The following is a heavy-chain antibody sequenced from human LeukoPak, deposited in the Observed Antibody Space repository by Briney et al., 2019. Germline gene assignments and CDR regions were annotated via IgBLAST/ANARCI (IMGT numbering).Heavy chain of an antibody. CDR2: ISYDGSNK. V-gene: IGHV3-30*04. CDR3: ARASSGLWPSLDY. Sequence: GGSLRLPCAASGFTFSSYAMHWVRQAPGKGLEWVAVISYDGSNKYYADSVKGRFTISRDNSKNTLYLQMNSLRAEDTAVYYCARASSGLWPSLDYWGQGTLVTVSS. J-gene: IGHJ4*02. CDR1: GFTFSSYA. D-gene: IGHD3-10*01.